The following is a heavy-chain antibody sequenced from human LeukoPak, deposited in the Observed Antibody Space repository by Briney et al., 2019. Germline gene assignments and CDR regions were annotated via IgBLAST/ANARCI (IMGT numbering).Heavy chain of an antibody. Sequence: GGSLRLSCAASGFTFSSYAMSWVRQAPGKGLEWVSTISNSDGSTYYADSVKGRFTISRDNSENTLYLQMNSLRAEDTAVYYCAKVYGDYDCDAFDIWGQGTMVTVSS. CDR3: AKVYGDYDCDAFDI. D-gene: IGHD4-17*01. CDR1: GFTFSSYA. J-gene: IGHJ3*02. CDR2: ISNSDGST. V-gene: IGHV3-23*01.